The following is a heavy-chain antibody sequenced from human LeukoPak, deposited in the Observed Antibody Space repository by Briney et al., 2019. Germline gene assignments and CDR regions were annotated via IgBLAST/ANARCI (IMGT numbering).Heavy chain of an antibody. Sequence: SETLSLTCTVSGGSISSSSYYWGWIRQPPGKGLEWIGSIYYSGSTCYNPSLKSRVTISVDTSKNQFSLKLSSVTAADTAVYYCARDSRVSWYYYDSSGYLTRYMDVWGKGTTVTVSS. J-gene: IGHJ6*03. CDR3: ARDSRVSWYYYDSSGYLTRYMDV. V-gene: IGHV4-39*07. CDR2: IYYSGST. D-gene: IGHD3-22*01. CDR1: GGSISSSSYY.